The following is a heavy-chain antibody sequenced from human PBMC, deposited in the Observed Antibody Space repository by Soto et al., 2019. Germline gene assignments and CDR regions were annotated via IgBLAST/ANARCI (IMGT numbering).Heavy chain of an antibody. Sequence: GSLRLSCAASGFTFSSYAMSWVRQAPGKGLEWVSSISGSGIRTYYADSVKGRFTISRDNSKNTLYLQMSSLRAEDTAIYYCARDSDITGTTYNWFDPWGQGTLVTVSS. CDR1: GFTFSSYA. V-gene: IGHV3-23*01. CDR2: ISGSGIRT. D-gene: IGHD1-7*01. J-gene: IGHJ5*01. CDR3: ARDSDITGTTYNWFDP.